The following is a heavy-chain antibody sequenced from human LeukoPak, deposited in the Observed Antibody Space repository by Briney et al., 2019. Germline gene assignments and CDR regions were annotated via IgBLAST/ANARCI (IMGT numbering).Heavy chain of an antibody. CDR3: ARGGRVGATEDYFDY. CDR2: INPNSGGT. Sequence: ASVKVSCKASGYTFTGYYMHWVRQAPGQGLEWMGWINPNSGGTNYAQKFQGRVTMTRDTSISTAYMELSRLRSDDTAVYYCARGGRVGATEDYFDYWGQGTLVTVSS. V-gene: IGHV1-2*02. D-gene: IGHD1-26*01. J-gene: IGHJ4*02. CDR1: GYTFTGYY.